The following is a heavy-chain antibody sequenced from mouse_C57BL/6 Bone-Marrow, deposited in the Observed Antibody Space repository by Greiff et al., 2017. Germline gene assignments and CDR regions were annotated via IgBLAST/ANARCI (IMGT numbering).Heavy chain of an antibody. Sequence: VQLQQSGPELVKPGASVKISCKASGYAFSSSWMNWVKQRPGKGLEWIGRIYPGDGDTNYNGKFKGKATLTADTSSSTAYMQLSSLTSEDSAVYFCARVYYYYAMDYWGQGTSVTVSS. V-gene: IGHV1-82*01. CDR3: ARVYYYYAMDY. J-gene: IGHJ4*01. CDR1: GYAFSSSW. CDR2: IYPGDGDT. D-gene: IGHD2-1*01.